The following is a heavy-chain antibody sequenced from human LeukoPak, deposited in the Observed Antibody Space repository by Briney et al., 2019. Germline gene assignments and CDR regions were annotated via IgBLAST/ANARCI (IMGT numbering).Heavy chain of an antibody. J-gene: IGHJ6*03. CDR3: ARHRRYSYGSFYYYMDV. V-gene: IGHV4-59*01. CDR2: VYYSGST. D-gene: IGHD5-18*01. Sequence: SSETLPLTCTVSGGSISSYYWSWIRKPPGKGLEWIGYVYYSGSTNYNPSLKSRVTISVDTSKNQFSLKLSSVTAADTAVYYCARHRRYSYGSFYYYMDVWGKGTTVTVSS. CDR1: GGSISSYY.